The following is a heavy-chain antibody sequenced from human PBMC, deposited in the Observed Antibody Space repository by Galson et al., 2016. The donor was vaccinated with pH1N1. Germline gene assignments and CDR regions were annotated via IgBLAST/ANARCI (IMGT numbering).Heavy chain of an antibody. CDR2: FDPEDGET. CDR1: GYTLTELS. Sequence: CKVSGYTLTELSMHWVRQAPGKGLEWMGGFDPEDGETIYAQKFQGRVTMTEDTSTDTAYMELSSLRSEDTAVYYCATVIAAGYGMDVWGQGTTVTVSS. CDR3: ATVIAAGYGMDV. V-gene: IGHV1-24*01. D-gene: IGHD6-13*01. J-gene: IGHJ6*02.